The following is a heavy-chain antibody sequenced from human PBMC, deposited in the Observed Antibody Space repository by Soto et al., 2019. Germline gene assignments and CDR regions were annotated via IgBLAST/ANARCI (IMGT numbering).Heavy chain of an antibody. CDR3: AKFVGYSSSYDP. D-gene: IGHD6-13*01. J-gene: IGHJ5*02. Sequence: GGSLRLSCAASGFTFSSYGMHWVRQAPGKGLEWVAVISYDGSYKYYADSVNGRFTISRDNSKNTLFLQMNSLRAEDTAVYYCAKFVGYSSSYDPWGQGTLVTVSS. CDR2: ISYDGSYK. CDR1: GFTFSSYG. V-gene: IGHV3-30*18.